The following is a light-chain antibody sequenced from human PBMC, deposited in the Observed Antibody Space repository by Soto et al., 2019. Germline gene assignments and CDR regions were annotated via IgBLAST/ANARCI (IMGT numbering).Light chain of an antibody. V-gene: IGKV3-20*01. J-gene: IGKJ4*01. CDR3: QHPPTS. CDR2: STS. Sequence: IVLTQSPGALSLSPGETATLSCRASQHVDSNYVAWYKQTPGQPPRLLIRSTSFRATGVPDRFSGSGSGTDFALTISSLEPEDFVLYYCQHPPTSFGGGTKVDIK. CDR1: QHVDSNY.